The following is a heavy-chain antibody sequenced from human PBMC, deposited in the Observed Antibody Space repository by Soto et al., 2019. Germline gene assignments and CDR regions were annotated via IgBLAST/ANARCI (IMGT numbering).Heavy chain of an antibody. CDR2: IIPIFGTA. Sequence: QVQLVQSGAEVKKPGSSVKVSCKASGGTFSSYAISWVRQAPGQGLEWMGGIIPIFGTANYAQKFQGRVTITADESTSRGYMEMSSLRSEDTAVYYCASGGPHRLQDGIFDCWGQGTLVTVSS. J-gene: IGHJ4*02. CDR3: ASGGPHRLQDGIFDC. CDR1: GGTFSSYA. D-gene: IGHD1-26*01. V-gene: IGHV1-69*01.